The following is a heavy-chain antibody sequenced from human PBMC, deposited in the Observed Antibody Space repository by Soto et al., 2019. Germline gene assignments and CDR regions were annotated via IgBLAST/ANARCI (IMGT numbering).Heavy chain of an antibody. CDR2: IYPGDSDT. D-gene: IGHD6-13*01. Sequence: EVQLVQSGAEVKKPGESLKISCKGSGYSFTTYWIGWVRQMPGKGLEGMVIIYPGDSDTRYSPSFQGQVTISADKPINTTYLQWSSLKASDTAIYYCARQAAAGKYYYAMDVWGQGTTVTVSS. CDR1: GYSFTTYW. CDR3: ARQAAAGKYYYAMDV. J-gene: IGHJ6*02. V-gene: IGHV5-51*04.